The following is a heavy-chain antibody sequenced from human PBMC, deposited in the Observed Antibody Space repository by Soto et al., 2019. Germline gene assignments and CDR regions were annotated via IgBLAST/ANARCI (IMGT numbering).Heavy chain of an antibody. V-gene: IGHV3-23*01. CDR2: ISGSGGST. Sequence: EVQLLESGGGLVQPGGSLRLSCAASGFTFSSYAMSWVRQAPGKGLEWVSAISGSGGSTYYADSVKGRFTISRDNSKNTLYLQMNSLRAEDTAVYYCAKPPNERGTVTTLSEYWGQGTLVTVSS. D-gene: IGHD4-17*01. J-gene: IGHJ4*02. CDR3: AKPPNERGTVTTLSEY. CDR1: GFTFSSYA.